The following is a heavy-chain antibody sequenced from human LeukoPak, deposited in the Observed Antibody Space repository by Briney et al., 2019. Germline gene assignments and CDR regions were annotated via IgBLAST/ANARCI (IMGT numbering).Heavy chain of an antibody. CDR2: IHYSGST. D-gene: IGHD3-22*01. V-gene: IGHV4-59*12. CDR3: TRGLYYYMDV. Sequence: SETLSLTCTVSGGSISSYYWSWIRQPPGKGLEWIGYIHYSGSTNYNPSLKSRATTSIDTSKNQFSLNLTSVTAADTAVYYCTRGLYYYMDVWGKGTTVTVSS. J-gene: IGHJ6*03. CDR1: GGSISSYY.